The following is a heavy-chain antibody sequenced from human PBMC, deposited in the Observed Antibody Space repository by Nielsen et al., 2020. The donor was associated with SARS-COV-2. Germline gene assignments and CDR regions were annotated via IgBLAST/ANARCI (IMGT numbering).Heavy chain of an antibody. CDR2: ITPIFDTA. V-gene: IGHV1-69*13. J-gene: IGHJ4*02. D-gene: IGHD2-21*02. CDR1: GGTFNSYA. Sequence: SVKVSCKASGGTFNSYAISWARQAPGQGLEWMGGITPIFDTAKYAQKFQDRVRITADESTRTAYMELSSLTSEDTAVYYCARATYCGGDCYATDEWGQGTLVTVSS. CDR3: ARATYCGGDCYATDE.